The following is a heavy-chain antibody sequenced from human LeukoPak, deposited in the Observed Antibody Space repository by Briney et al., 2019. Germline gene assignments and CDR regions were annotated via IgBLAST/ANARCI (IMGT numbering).Heavy chain of an antibody. Sequence: PGGSLRLSCAASGFTFSDYYMSWIRQAPGKGLEWVSYISSSGSTIYYADSVKGRFTISRDNAKNSLYLQMNSLRAEDAALYYCAKDNTATGLNQNYFDYWGQGTLVTVSS. CDR1: GFTFSDYY. CDR2: ISSSGSTI. J-gene: IGHJ4*02. CDR3: AKDNTATGLNQNYFDY. D-gene: IGHD1-14*01. V-gene: IGHV3-11*01.